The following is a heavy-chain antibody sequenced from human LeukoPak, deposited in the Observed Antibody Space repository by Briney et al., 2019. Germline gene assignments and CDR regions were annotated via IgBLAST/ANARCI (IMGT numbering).Heavy chain of an antibody. V-gene: IGHV3-23*01. J-gene: IGHJ4*02. D-gene: IGHD6-19*01. CDR1: GFTFSSYA. CDR3: AKKREIAVAADFDY. Sequence: PGGSLRLSCAASGFTFSSYAMSWVRQAPGKGLEWVSAISGSGGSTYYADSVKGRFTISRDNSKNTLYLQMNSLRAEDTAVYCCAKKREIAVAADFDYWGQGTLVTVSS. CDR2: ISGSGGST.